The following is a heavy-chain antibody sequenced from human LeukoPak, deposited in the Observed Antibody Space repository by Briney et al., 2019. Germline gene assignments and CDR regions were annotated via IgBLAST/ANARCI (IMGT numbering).Heavy chain of an antibody. J-gene: IGHJ4*02. V-gene: IGHV3-30*02. CDR1: GLKFRNYG. Sequence: GGSLRLSCVASGLKFRNYGMHGVRQAPGKGLEWVTFIWYDGSHQYYIDSVKGRFTVSRDNAKSTLYLQMDSLRAEDTAVYYCATDRNEGKYYDYWGQGTLVTVSS. D-gene: IGHD2/OR15-2a*01. CDR3: ATDRNEGKYYDY. CDR2: IWYDGSHQ.